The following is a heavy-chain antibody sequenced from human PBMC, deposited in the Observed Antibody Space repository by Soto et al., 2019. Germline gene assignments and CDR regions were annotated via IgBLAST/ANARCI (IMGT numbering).Heavy chain of an antibody. CDR3: ARGDYYDTSGPFSDAFDI. CDR2: IKPDGSEK. J-gene: IGHJ3*02. D-gene: IGHD3-22*01. V-gene: IGHV3-7*04. Sequence: EMPLVESGGGLVQPGGSLRLSCAASGFTFSTYWMSWVRQAPGKGLEWVANIKPDGSEKWYVDSVKGRFTISRDNTKNSLYLQVNSLRVEDTAVYYCARGDYYDTSGPFSDAFDIWGQGTMVTVSS. CDR1: GFTFSTYW.